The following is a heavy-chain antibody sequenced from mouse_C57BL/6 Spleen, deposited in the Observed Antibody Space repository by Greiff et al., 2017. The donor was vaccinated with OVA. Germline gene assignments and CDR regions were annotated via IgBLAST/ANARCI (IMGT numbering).Heavy chain of an antibody. CDR1: GYTFTSYW. Sequence: VQLQQPGAELVKPGASVKLSCKASGYTFTSYWMHWVKQRPGQGLEWIGMIHPNSGSTNYNEKFKSKATLTVDKSSSTAYMQLSSLTSEDSAVYYVARRNDGYYVLFDYWGQGTTLTVSS. V-gene: IGHV1-64*01. CDR3: ARRNDGYYVLFDY. CDR2: IHPNSGST. D-gene: IGHD2-3*01. J-gene: IGHJ2*01.